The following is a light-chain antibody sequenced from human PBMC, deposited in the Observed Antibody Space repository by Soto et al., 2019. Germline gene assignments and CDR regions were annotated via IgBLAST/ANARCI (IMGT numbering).Light chain of an antibody. CDR2: LGS. CDR3: MQALQTRT. J-gene: IGKJ1*01. V-gene: IGKV2-28*01. Sequence: EIVLTRSPLSLPVTPGEPASISCRSSQSLLHSNGYNYLDWYLQKPGQSPQLLIYLGSNRASGVPDRFSGSVSGTDFTLKISRVEAEDVGVYYCMQALQTRTFGQGTKVDIK. CDR1: QSLLHSNGYNY.